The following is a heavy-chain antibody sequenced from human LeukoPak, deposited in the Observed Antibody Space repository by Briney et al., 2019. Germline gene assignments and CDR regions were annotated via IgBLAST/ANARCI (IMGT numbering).Heavy chain of an antibody. Sequence: PGGSLRLSCAASGFTFSSYWMHWVRQAPGKGVVGVSRINSDGSSTSYADSVKGRFTISRHNAKNTLYLQMNSLRAGDTAVYYCARVLYYYDSSGYSYWGQGTLVTVSS. D-gene: IGHD3-22*01. V-gene: IGHV3-74*01. CDR3: ARVLYYYDSSGYSY. CDR2: INSDGSST. J-gene: IGHJ4*02. CDR1: GFTFSSYW.